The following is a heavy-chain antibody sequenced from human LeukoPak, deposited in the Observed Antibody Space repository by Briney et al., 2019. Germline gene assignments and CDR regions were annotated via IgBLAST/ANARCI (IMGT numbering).Heavy chain of an antibody. CDR2: IKQDGSEK. J-gene: IGHJ4*02. CDR3: ARYRFVGYKLQSPLDY. D-gene: IGHD2-2*01. Sequence: GGSLRLSCAASGFTFSSYWMSWVRQAPGKGLEWVANIKQDGSEKYYVDSVKGRFTISRDNAKNSLYLQMNSLRAEDTAVYYCARYRFVGYKLQSPLDYWGKGTLVTVSS. CDR1: GFTFSSYW. V-gene: IGHV3-7*01.